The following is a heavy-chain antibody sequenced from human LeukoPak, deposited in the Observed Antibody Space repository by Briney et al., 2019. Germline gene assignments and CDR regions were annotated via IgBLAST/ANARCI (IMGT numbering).Heavy chain of an antibody. Sequence: SVKVSCKASGGTFSSYAISWVRQAPGQGLEWMGRIIPILGIANYAQKFQGRVTITADKSTSTAYMELSSLRSEDTAVYYCASLTDGDPTPFGYWGQGTLVTVSS. CDR2: IIPILGIA. CDR3: ASLTDGDPTPFGY. CDR1: GGTFSSYA. J-gene: IGHJ4*02. D-gene: IGHD4-17*01. V-gene: IGHV1-69*04.